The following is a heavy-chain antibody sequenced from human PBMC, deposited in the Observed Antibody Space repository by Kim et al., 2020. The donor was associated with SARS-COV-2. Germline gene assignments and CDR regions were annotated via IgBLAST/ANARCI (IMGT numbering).Heavy chain of an antibody. CDR2: IKSDGSTT. V-gene: IGHV3-74*01. D-gene: IGHD6-13*01. J-gene: IGHJ4*02. CDR1: GFTFSSYW. Sequence: GGSLRLSCAASGFTFSSYWMYWVRQAPGKGLVWISRIKSDGSTTGYADSVKGRFTNTRDNAKNTLYLQMNSLGVEDTAVYYCARELMAAGAHWGQGTLITVSS. CDR3: ARELMAAGAH.